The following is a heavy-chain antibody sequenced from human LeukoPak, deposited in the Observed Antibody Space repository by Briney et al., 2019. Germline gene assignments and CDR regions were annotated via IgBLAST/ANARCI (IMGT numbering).Heavy chain of an antibody. Sequence: GGSLRLSCAASGFTLSRHWMHWVRQAPGKGLVWVSRIISDGSMTNYADSVKGRFTISRDNAKNTLYVQMNSLRAEDSAVYYCVRQGTVGEFDYWGQGTLVTVSP. J-gene: IGHJ4*02. V-gene: IGHV3-74*01. CDR1: GFTLSRHW. CDR2: IISDGSMT. CDR3: VRQGTVGEFDY. D-gene: IGHD1-26*01.